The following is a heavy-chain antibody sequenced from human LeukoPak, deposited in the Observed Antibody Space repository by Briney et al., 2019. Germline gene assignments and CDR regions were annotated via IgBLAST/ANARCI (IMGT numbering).Heavy chain of an antibody. V-gene: IGHV1-2*02. D-gene: IGHD3-22*01. Sequence: ASVKVSCKASGYTFTSYDINWVRQATGQGLEWMGWINPNSGGTKSAQKFQGRVTMTRDTSISTAYMELSRLRSDDTAVYYCARDPYDSSSYYYSYFDYWGQGTLVTVSS. CDR1: GYTFTSYD. CDR2: INPNSGGT. CDR3: ARDPYDSSSYYYSYFDY. J-gene: IGHJ4*02.